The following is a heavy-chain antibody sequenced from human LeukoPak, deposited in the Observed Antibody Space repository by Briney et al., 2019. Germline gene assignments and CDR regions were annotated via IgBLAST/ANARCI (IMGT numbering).Heavy chain of an antibody. D-gene: IGHD3-10*01. Sequence: GGSLRLSRAASGFTFSSYAMSWVRQAPGKGLEWVSAISGSGGSTYYADSVKGRFTISRDNSKSTLYLQMNSLRAEDTAVYYCASLDGGSGSYTVPDYWGQGTLVTVSS. CDR1: GFTFSSYA. V-gene: IGHV3-23*01. J-gene: IGHJ4*02. CDR2: ISGSGGST. CDR3: ASLDGGSGSYTVPDY.